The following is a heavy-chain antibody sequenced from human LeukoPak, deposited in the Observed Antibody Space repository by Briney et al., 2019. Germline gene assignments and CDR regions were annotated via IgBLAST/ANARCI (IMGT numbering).Heavy chain of an antibody. Sequence: SQTLSLTCTVSGGSISSGDYYWSWIRQPPGKGLEWIGEINHSGSTNYNPSLKSRVTISVDTSKNQFSLKLSSVTAADTAVYYCARVATMVRGVPYFDYWGQGTLVTVSS. CDR1: GGSISSGDYY. J-gene: IGHJ4*02. CDR2: INHSGST. V-gene: IGHV4-30-4*08. D-gene: IGHD3-10*01. CDR3: ARVATMVRGVPYFDY.